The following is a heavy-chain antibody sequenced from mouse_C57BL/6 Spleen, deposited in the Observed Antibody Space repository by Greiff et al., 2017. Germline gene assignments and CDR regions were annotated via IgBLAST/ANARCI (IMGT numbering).Heavy chain of an antibody. Sequence: EVKVVESGGGLVKPGGSLKLSCAASGFTFSSYAMSWVRQTPEKRLEWVATISDGGSYTYYPDNVKGRFTISRDNAKNNRYLQMSHLKSEDTAMYYCARELDSSHYYAMDYWGQGTSVTVSS. CDR2: ISDGGSYT. CDR3: ARELDSSHYYAMDY. J-gene: IGHJ4*01. V-gene: IGHV5-4*01. CDR1: GFTFSSYA. D-gene: IGHD3-2*02.